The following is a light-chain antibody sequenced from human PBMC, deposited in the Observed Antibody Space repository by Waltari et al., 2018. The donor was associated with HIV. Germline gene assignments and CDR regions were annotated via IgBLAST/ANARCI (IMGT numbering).Light chain of an antibody. CDR3: DSRDTNNKHHV. Sequence: SSELTQDPAVSVALGQTVRITCQGDNLTQYSANWYQQKPGQAPLLILYVKNHYRRSGIPARFSGSASGTTASLTITGAQAEDEADYYCDSRDTNNKHHVFGTGT. CDR1: NLTQYS. V-gene: IGLV3-19*01. J-gene: IGLJ1*01. CDR2: VKN.